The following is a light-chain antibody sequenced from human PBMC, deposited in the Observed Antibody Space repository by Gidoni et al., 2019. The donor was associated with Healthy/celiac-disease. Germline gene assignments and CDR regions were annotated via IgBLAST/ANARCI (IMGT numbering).Light chain of an antibody. V-gene: IGKV3-15*01. CDR3: QQYNNWPYT. CDR1: QSVSSN. J-gene: IGKJ2*01. Sequence: DIVMTQSPATLSLSPGESATLSCRARQSVSSNLAWYQQKPGQAPRLLIYGASTRATGIPARFSGSGSGTEFTLTISSLQSEDFAVYYCQQYNNWPYTFGQGTKLEIK. CDR2: GAS.